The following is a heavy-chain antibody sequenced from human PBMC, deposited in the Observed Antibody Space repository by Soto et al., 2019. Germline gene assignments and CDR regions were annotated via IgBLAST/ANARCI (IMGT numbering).Heavy chain of an antibody. V-gene: IGHV4-31*03. CDR1: GGSISGTNYY. CDR3: ARGAHYYDSSGYYYFDY. J-gene: IGHJ4*02. D-gene: IGHD3-22*01. CDR2: IYYSGST. Sequence: PSETLSLTCTVSGGSISGTNYYWSWIRQHPGKGLEWIGYIYYSGSTYYNPSLNSRVIISVDTSKNQFSLKLSSVTAADTAVYYCARGAHYYDSSGYYYFDYWGQGTLVTVSS.